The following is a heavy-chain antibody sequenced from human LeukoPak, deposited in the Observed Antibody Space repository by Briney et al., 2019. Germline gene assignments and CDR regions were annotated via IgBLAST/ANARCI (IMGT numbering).Heavy chain of an antibody. CDR3: TVYRSGQH. Sequence: GGSLKLSCVVSGLTFSASDVHWVRQASGKGLEWVGRIGTTGNNYATEYAASMKGRFIIFRDDSENTAYLHMNSLKTADTALYYCTVYRSGQHWGQGTLVTVSS. J-gene: IGHJ4*02. CDR2: IGTTGNNYAT. CDR1: GLTFSASD. D-gene: IGHD6-19*01. V-gene: IGHV3-73*01.